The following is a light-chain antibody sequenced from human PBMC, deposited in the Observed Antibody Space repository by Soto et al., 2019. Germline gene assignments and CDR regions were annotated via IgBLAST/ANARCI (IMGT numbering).Light chain of an antibody. J-gene: IGKJ1*01. CDR3: LQHHTYPWT. CDR2: AAS. Sequence: DIRMTQSPSSLSASIGDRVTITCRASQSISNDLGWYQQKPGLAPKRLISAASTLQSGVPSRFRGSGSGTEFSLTISGLKTEDIAIYFCLQHHTYPWTFGQGTKVEIK. V-gene: IGKV1-17*01. CDR1: QSISND.